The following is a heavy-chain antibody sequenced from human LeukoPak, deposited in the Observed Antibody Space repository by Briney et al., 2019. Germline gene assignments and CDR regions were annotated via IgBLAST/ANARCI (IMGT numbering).Heavy chain of an antibody. CDR1: GGSISSYY. V-gene: IGHV4-59*08. CDR3: ASIGFYYDSSGYLWNY. J-gene: IGHJ4*02. CDR2: IYYSGST. Sequence: SETLSLTCTVSGGSISSYYWSWIRQPPGKGLEWIGYIYYSGSTSYNPSLKSRVTISVDTSKNQFSLKLSSVTAADTAVYYCASIGFYYDSSGYLWNYWGQGTLVTVSS. D-gene: IGHD3-22*01.